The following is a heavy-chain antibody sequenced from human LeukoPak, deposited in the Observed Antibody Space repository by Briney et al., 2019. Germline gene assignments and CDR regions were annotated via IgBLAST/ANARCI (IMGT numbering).Heavy chain of an antibody. Sequence: GGSLRLSCAASGFTFSDYDMSWVRQAPGKGLEWVSTVRVNGRSTYYADSVKGRFTISRDNSKNTLYLQMNSLRAEDTALYYCAKPGEPSNYFFNYWGQGALVTVSS. CDR1: GFTFSDYD. V-gene: IGHV3-23*01. D-gene: IGHD1-14*01. J-gene: IGHJ4*02. CDR2: VRVNGRST. CDR3: AKPGEPSNYFFNY.